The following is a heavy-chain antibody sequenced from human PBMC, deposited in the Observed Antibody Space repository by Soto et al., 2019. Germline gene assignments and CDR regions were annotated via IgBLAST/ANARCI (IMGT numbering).Heavy chain of an antibody. CDR1: GFAFSSHT. J-gene: IGHJ4*02. CDR2: ISTSSRYI. V-gene: IGHV3-21*01. CDR3: ARDTLQSGTLGCFDF. Sequence: VGSLRLSCAASGFAFSSHTINWVRQAPGKGLEWVSSISTSSRYIYYADSVKGRFTISRDNAKNSLYLQMNSLSAEDTAVYFCARDTLQSGTLGCFDFWGQGTLVTVSS. D-gene: IGHD3-16*01.